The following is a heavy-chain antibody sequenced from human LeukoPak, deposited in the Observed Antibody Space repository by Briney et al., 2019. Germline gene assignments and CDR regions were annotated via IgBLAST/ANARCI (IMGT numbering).Heavy chain of an antibody. J-gene: IGHJ4*02. Sequence: PSETLSLTCAVYGGSFSSYYWSWIRQPPGKGLEWVVEINHSGSTNYNPSLKSRVTISVDTSKNQFSLKLSSVTAADTAVYYCARGWFRYYDILTGPPVFEYWGQGTLVTVSS. CDR1: GGSFSSYY. CDR3: ARGWFRYYDILTGPPVFEY. CDR2: INHSGST. V-gene: IGHV4-34*01. D-gene: IGHD3-9*01.